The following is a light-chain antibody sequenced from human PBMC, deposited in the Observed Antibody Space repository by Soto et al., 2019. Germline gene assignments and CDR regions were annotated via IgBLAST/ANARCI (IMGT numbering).Light chain of an antibody. CDR2: WAS. CDR3: QRYGSSPSWT. Sequence: DIVMTQSPDSLAVSLGERATINCKSSQSVLYSSNNKNSVAWYQQKPGQPPQLLIYWASTRESGVPDRFSGSESGTDFTLTISSLQAEDVAVYYCQRYGSSPSWTFGQGTKVEIK. J-gene: IGKJ1*01. V-gene: IGKV4-1*01. CDR1: QSVLYSSNNKNS.